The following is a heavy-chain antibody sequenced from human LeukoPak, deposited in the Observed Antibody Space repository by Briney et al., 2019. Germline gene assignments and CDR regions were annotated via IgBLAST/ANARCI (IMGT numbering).Heavy chain of an antibody. CDR1: GYTFTSYD. CDR2: MNPNSGNT. J-gene: IGHJ6*03. D-gene: IGHD3-3*01. CDR3: ARVAYYDFWSGYFRNYYYYMDV. V-gene: IGHV1-8*03. Sequence: GASVKVSCKASGYTFTSYDINWVRQATGQGLEWMGWMNPNSGNTGHAQKFQGRVTITRNTPISTAYMELSSLRSEDTAVYYCARVAYYDFWSGYFRNYYYYMDVWGKGTTVTVSS.